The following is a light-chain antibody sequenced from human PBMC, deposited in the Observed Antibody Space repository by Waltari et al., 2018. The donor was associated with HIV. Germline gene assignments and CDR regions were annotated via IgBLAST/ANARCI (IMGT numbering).Light chain of an antibody. CDR1: ESVGSSF. CDR2: GAS. J-gene: IGKJ2*01. V-gene: IGKV3-20*01. Sequence: EIVLTQSPGTLSLSPGERATLSCRASESVGSSFLAWYQQKPGQAPRLLIYGASSRASGIPDRFTGSESGTDFTLTISRLEPEDFAVYYCQQYGSSPYTFGQGTRMDIK. CDR3: QQYGSSPYT.